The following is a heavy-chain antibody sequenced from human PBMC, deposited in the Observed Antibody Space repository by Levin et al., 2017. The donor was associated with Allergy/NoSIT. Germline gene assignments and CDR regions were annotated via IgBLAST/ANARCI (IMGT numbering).Heavy chain of an antibody. CDR2: ISSSSSYT. Sequence: PGESLKISCAASGFTFSDYYMSWIRQAPGKGLEWVSYISSSSSYTNYADSVKGRFTISRDNAKNSLYLQMNSLRAEDTAVYYCARTTTVTYNWYFDLWGRGTLVTVSS. J-gene: IGHJ2*01. CDR3: ARTTTVTYNWYFDL. D-gene: IGHD4-17*01. V-gene: IGHV3-11*06. CDR1: GFTFSDYY.